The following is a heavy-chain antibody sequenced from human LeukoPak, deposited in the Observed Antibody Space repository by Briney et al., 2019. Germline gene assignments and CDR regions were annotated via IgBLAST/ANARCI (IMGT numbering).Heavy chain of an antibody. V-gene: IGHV3-48*03. CDR3: ARELREHGVFDI. Sequence: PGGSLRLSCAASGFTFSSYEMNWVRQAPGKGLEWVSYISSSGSTIYYADSVKGRFTISRDNAKNSLYLQMNSLRVEDTAVYYCARELREHGVFDIWGQGIMVTVSS. J-gene: IGHJ3*02. CDR1: GFTFSSYE. CDR2: ISSSGSTI. D-gene: IGHD1-26*01.